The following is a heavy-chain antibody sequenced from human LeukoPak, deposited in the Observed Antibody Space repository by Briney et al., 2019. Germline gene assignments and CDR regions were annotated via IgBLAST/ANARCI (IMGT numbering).Heavy chain of an antibody. V-gene: IGHV3-23*01. J-gene: IGHJ4*02. CDR1: GFTFSSYA. Sequence: GGSLRLSCAASGFTFSSYAMSWVRQAPGKGLESVSAISGSGGSTYYADSAKGRFTISRDNSKNTLYLQMNSLRAEDTAVYYCAKDKYCSSGSCYSCDYWGQGTLVTVSS. CDR2: ISGSGGST. CDR3: AKDKYCSSGSCYSCDY. D-gene: IGHD2-15*01.